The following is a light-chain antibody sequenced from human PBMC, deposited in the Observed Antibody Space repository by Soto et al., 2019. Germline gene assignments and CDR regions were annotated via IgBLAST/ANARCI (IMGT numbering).Light chain of an antibody. V-gene: IGKV3D-7*01. J-gene: IGKJ4*01. Sequence: EIVMTQSPVTLSLSPGETATLSCRASQSLSNTYISWYQQKPGQAPRLLIYGASTRATGIPARFSGSGSGTDFTLTISSLQPEDFALYYCHQDFDLPLTLGGGTKVEIK. CDR1: QSLSNTY. CDR3: HQDFDLPLT. CDR2: GAS.